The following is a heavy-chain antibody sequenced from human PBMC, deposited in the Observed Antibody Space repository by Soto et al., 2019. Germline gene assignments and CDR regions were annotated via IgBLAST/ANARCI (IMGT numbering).Heavy chain of an antibody. D-gene: IGHD6-19*01. J-gene: IGHJ4*02. CDR3: ARAVVEDSSGWSSYYFDY. Sequence: ASAMCHFNASGGTFSSDAISWVRQAPGQGLEWMGGIIPIFGTANYAQKFQGRVTITADESTSTAYMELSSLRSEDTAVYYWARAVVEDSSGWSSYYFDYWGQGTLVTVSS. CDR1: GGTFSSDA. V-gene: IGHV1-69*13. CDR2: IIPIFGTA.